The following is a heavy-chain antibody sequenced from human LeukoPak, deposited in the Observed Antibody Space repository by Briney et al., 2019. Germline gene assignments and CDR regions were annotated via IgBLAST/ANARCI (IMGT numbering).Heavy chain of an antibody. D-gene: IGHD7-27*01. CDR1: GFTFSDHH. Sequence: GGSLRLSCAASGFTFSDHHMDWVRQAPGEGLEWVARIRNKANRYTTEYAATVKGRFTISRDDSENSLYLQMDSLKTEDTAVYYCARSPLGIAPFDYWGQGTLVTVSS. J-gene: IGHJ4*02. CDR2: IRNKANRYTT. CDR3: ARSPLGIAPFDY. V-gene: IGHV3-72*01.